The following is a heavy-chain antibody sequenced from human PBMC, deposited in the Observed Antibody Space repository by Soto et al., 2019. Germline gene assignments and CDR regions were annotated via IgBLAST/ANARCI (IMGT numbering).Heavy chain of an antibody. V-gene: IGHV1-3*01. Sequence: ASVKVSCKASGYTFTSYAMHWVRQAPGQRLEWMGWINAGNGNTKYSQKFQGRVTITRDTSASTAYMELSSLRSEDTAVYYCARGSPVLWFGQLSETHWLDPCGQGPLVTVYS. CDR3: ARGSPVLWFGQLSETHWLDP. D-gene: IGHD3-10*01. J-gene: IGHJ5*02. CDR1: GYTFTSYA. CDR2: INAGNGNT.